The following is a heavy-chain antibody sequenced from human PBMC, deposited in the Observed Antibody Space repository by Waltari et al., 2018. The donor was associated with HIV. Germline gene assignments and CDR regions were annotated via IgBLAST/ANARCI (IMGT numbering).Heavy chain of an antibody. CDR3: AKDPMDIVATINYYGMDV. V-gene: IGHV3-23*01. D-gene: IGHD5-12*01. J-gene: IGHJ6*02. CDR1: GFTFGSYA. Sequence: VQLLDPGGGLVQPGGSLRLSCPASGFTFGSYARRWVRQAPGKGLEWVSAISGSGGSTYYADSVKGRFTISRDNSKNTLYLQMNSLRAEDTAVYYCAKDPMDIVATINYYGMDVWGQGTTVTVSS. CDR2: ISGSGGST.